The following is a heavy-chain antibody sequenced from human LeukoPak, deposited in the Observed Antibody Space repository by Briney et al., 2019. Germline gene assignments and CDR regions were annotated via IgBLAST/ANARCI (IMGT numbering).Heavy chain of an antibody. D-gene: IGHD2-15*01. J-gene: IGHJ4*02. CDR3: ARRYCSGGSCYYFYFDY. Sequence: PSETLSLTCTVSGGSISSYYWSWIRQPPGKGLEWIGYIYYSGSTKYNPSLKSRVAISVDTSKNQFSLKLSSVTAADTAVYYCARRYCSGGSCYYFYFDYWGQGTLVTVSS. CDR2: IYYSGST. V-gene: IGHV4-59*01. CDR1: GGSISSYY.